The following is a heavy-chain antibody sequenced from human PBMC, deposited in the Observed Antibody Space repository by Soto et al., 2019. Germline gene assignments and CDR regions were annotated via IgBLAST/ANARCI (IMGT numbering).Heavy chain of an antibody. J-gene: IGHJ3*02. D-gene: IGHD3-22*01. CDR2: ISSSSSYI. Sequence: EVQLVESRGGLVKPGGSLRLSCAASGFTFSSYSMNWVRQAPGMGLEWVSSISSSSSYIYYADSVKGRFTISRDNAKNSLYLQMNSLRAEDTAVYYCASIPSTYYYDSSGRNDAFDIWGQGTMVTVSS. CDR3: ASIPSTYYYDSSGRNDAFDI. CDR1: GFTFSSYS. V-gene: IGHV3-21*01.